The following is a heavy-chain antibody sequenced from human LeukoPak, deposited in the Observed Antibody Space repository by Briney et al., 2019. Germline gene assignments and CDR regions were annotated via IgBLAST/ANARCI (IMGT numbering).Heavy chain of an antibody. CDR3: AREGHYYDSSGYSDY. V-gene: IGHV3-48*03. CDR1: GFTFSSYE. Sequence: PGGSLRLSCAASGFTFSSYEMNWVRQAPGKGREGVSYISSSGSTIYYADSVKGRFTISRDNAKNSLYLQMNRLRAEDTAVYYCAREGHYYDSSGYSDYWGQGTLVTVSS. J-gene: IGHJ4*02. CDR2: ISSSGSTI. D-gene: IGHD3-22*01.